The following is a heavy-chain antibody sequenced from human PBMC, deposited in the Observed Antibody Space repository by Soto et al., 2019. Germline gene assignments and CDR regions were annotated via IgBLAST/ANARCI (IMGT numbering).Heavy chain of an antibody. J-gene: IGHJ3*02. CDR2: ISSSSSTI. V-gene: IGHV3-48*01. CDR1: GFTFSSNS. D-gene: IGHD3-10*01. CDR3: ARLWFGELLNSDAFDI. Sequence: GGSLRLSCAASGFTFSSNSMNWVRPAPGKGLEWVSYISSSSSTIYYADSVKGRFTISRDNAKNSLYLQMNSLRAEDTAVYYCARLWFGELLNSDAFDIWGQGTMVTVSS.